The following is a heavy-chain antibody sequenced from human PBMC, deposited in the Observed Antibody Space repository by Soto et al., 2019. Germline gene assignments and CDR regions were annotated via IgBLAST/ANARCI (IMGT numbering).Heavy chain of an antibody. J-gene: IGHJ6*02. V-gene: IGHV1-69*01. CDR1: GGTFSSYA. CDR2: IIPISETT. CDR3: ARSQCSSTSLELYYYYYYGMDV. Sequence: QVQLVQSGAEVKKPGSSVKVSCKASGGTFSSYAISWVRQAPGQGLEWMGGIIPISETTNYAQKFQGSVTITADESKSTAYMELSSLRSDDTAVYYCARSQCSSTSLELYYYYYYGMDVWGQGTTVTVSS. D-gene: IGHD2-2*01.